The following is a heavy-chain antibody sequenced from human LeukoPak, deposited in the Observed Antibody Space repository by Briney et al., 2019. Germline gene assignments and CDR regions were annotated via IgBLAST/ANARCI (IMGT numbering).Heavy chain of an antibody. CDR3: ARDDLLGLGVVVPAARGDAFDI. Sequence: GASVKVSCKASGGTFSSYAISWVRQAPGQGLEWMGGIIPIFGTANYAQKFQGRVTITADKSTSTAYMELSSLRSEDTAVYYCARDDLLGLGVVVPAARGDAFDIWGQGTMVTVSS. CDR1: GGTFSSYA. CDR2: IIPIFGTA. J-gene: IGHJ3*02. V-gene: IGHV1-69*06. D-gene: IGHD2-2*01.